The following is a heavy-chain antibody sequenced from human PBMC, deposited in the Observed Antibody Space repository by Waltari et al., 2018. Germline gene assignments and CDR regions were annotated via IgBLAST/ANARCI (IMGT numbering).Heavy chain of an antibody. V-gene: IGHV6-1*01. J-gene: IGHJ4*02. CDR2: NNQRSKGDN. CDR3: ARLGTGKRIAAADLDY. CDR1: GDSVSRISAA. D-gene: IGHD6-13*01. Sequence: QVQLQQSGPGLVKPSQTLSLTCSISGDSVSRISAAWNWISQSQSRGVEGLGRNNQRSKGDNAYAVSVKSRITINQDPSKNQFFLQLNSVTPEATAVYYCARLGTGKRIAAADLDYWGQGTLVTVSS.